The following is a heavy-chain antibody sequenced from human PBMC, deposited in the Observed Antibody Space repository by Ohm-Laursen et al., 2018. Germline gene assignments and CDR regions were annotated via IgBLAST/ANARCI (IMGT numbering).Heavy chain of an antibody. J-gene: IGHJ4*02. D-gene: IGHD6-13*01. CDR3: ARASLGGHSSSWEFDY. CDR1: GGSISSYY. CDR2: IYYSGST. Sequence: GTLSLTCIVSGGSISSYYWSWIRQPPGKGLEWIGYIYYSGSTNYNPSLKSRVTISVDTSKNQFSLKLSSVTAADTAVYYCARASLGGHSSSWEFDYWGQGTLVTVSS. V-gene: IGHV4-59*01.